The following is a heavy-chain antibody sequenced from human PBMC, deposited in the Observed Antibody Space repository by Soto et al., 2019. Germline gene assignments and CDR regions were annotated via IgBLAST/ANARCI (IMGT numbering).Heavy chain of an antibody. CDR1: GFTFSSYS. CDR3: ARDRDTSLSMVWGVVRGAFDI. Sequence: EVQLVESGGGLVKPGGSLRLSCAASGFTFSSYSMNWVRQAPGKGLEWVSSISSSSSYIYYADSVKGRFTISRDNAKNSLYLQMNSLRAEDTAVYYCARDRDTSLSMVWGVVRGAFDIWGQGTMVTVSS. CDR2: ISSSSSYI. V-gene: IGHV3-21*01. D-gene: IGHD3-10*01. J-gene: IGHJ3*02.